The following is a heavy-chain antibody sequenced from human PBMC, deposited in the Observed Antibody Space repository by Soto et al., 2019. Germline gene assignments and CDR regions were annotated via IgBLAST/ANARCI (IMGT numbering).Heavy chain of an antibody. CDR3: VRCVNYHSYGWHV. J-gene: IGHJ6*01. Sequence: SETLSLACTVSGVSVSIAGYYWTWIRQPPGKGLEWMGYISYSGSTYYNPSLKSRITISLDTSKSQFSLKLNSVTAADTAVYYWVRCVNYHSYGWHVWQQ. CDR2: ISYSGST. V-gene: IGHV4-31*03. CDR1: GVSVSIAGYY.